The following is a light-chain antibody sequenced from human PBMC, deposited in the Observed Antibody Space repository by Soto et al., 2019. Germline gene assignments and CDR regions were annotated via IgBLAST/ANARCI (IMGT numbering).Light chain of an antibody. J-gene: IGLJ1*01. CDR2: EVS. V-gene: IGLV2-8*01. Sequence: LTKPPSASGSPGQSVTISCTGTRSDVGGYNYVSWYQQHPGKAPKLVIYEVSKRPSGVPDRFSGSKSGNTASLTVSGLQAEDEADYYCSSYAGSNNFGVFGTGTKVTVL. CDR3: SSYAGSNNFGV. CDR1: RSDVGGYNY.